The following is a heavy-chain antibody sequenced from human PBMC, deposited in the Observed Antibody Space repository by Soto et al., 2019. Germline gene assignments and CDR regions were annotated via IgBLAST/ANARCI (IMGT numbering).Heavy chain of an antibody. D-gene: IGHD6-19*01. Sequence: QVQLVESGGGLVKPGGSLRLSCAASGFTFSDYYMSWIRQAPGKGLEWVSSISSSASTIYYADSVKGRFTISRDNAKNSLSLQMNSLRAEDTAVYYCASQKQWQPYYFDYWGQGTLVTVSS. CDR3: ASQKQWQPYYFDY. V-gene: IGHV3-11*01. CDR1: GFTFSDYY. CDR2: ISSSASTI. J-gene: IGHJ4*02.